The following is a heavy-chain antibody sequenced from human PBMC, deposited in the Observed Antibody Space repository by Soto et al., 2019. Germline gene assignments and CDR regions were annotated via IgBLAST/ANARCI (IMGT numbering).Heavy chain of an antibody. CDR2: IWYDGNTK. J-gene: IGHJ4*02. CDR1: GFSFSSYG. CDR3: GGGAYFSDY. D-gene: IGHD3-16*01. Sequence: QVQLVESGGGVVQPGRSLRLSCAASGFSFSSYGMHWVRQAPGKGLAWVATIWYDGNTKYYADSVKGRFTISRDNSKDSRYLKMNSLGDEDTAVYYCGGGAYFSDYWGQGTLVTVSS. V-gene: IGHV3-33*01.